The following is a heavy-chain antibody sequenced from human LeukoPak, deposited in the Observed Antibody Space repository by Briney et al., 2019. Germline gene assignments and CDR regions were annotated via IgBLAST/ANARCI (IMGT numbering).Heavy chain of an antibody. CDR1: GGSFSGYY. CDR2: INHSGST. CDR3: ARRGMRYCSGGSCYYDY. J-gene: IGHJ4*02. V-gene: IGHV4-34*01. D-gene: IGHD2-15*01. Sequence: SETLSLTCAVYGGSFSGYYWSWIRQPPGKGLEWIGEINHSGSTNYNPSLKSRVTISVDTSKNQFSLKLSSVTAADTAVYYCARRGMRYCSGGSCYYDYWGQGTLVTVSS.